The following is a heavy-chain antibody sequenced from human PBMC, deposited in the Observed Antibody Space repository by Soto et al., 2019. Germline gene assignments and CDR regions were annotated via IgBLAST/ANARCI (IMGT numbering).Heavy chain of an antibody. Sequence: QVQLVQSGAEMKKPGASVKLSCKTSGINYNTYAIHWVRQAPGQGLEWMGWINAGNGDTRYSQNFQGRVTLTRDTSVSSVYMDLYSLKSEDTGVYYCARAISGYVTWGQGTLVTV. J-gene: IGHJ4*02. CDR2: INAGNGDT. D-gene: IGHD5-12*01. CDR3: ARAISGYVT. CDR1: GINYNTYA. V-gene: IGHV1-3*01.